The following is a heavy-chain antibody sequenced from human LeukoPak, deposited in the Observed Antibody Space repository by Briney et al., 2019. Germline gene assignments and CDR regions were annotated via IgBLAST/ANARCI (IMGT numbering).Heavy chain of an antibody. D-gene: IGHD3-3*01. CDR2: INPSGGSP. Sequence: ASVKVSCKASGYTFTSYYMHWVRQAPGQGLEWMGIINPSGGSPSYAQKFQGRVTMTRDTSTSTVYMELSSLRSEDTAVYYCAREERTYEFWSGQNYYYYGMDVWGQGTTVTVSS. J-gene: IGHJ6*02. CDR3: AREERTYEFWSGQNYYYYGMDV. CDR1: GYTFTSYY. V-gene: IGHV1-46*01.